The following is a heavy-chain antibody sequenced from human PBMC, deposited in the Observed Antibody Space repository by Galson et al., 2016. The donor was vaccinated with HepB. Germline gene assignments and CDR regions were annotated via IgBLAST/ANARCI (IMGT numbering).Heavy chain of an antibody. J-gene: IGHJ4*02. D-gene: IGHD3-3*01. CDR1: GFTFSSFA. Sequence: SLRLSCAASGFTFSSFAMNWVRQAPGKGLEWVSSIGSTSNYKKYAGSVMGRFTISRDNTKNSVTLQMNSLRVEDSAVYYCATLGVYWGQGTLVTVSS. CDR3: ATLGVY. CDR2: IGSTSNYK. V-gene: IGHV3-21*01.